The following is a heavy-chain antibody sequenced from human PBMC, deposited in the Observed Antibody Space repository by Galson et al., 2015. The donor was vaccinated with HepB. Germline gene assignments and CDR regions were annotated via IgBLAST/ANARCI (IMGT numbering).Heavy chain of an antibody. CDR3: ARDLYYGSVQTNWFDP. V-gene: IGHV3-7*03. J-gene: IGHJ5*02. D-gene: IGHD3-10*01. Sequence: SLRLSCAASGFTFSSYWMSWVRQAPGKGLEWVANIKQDGSEKYYVDSVKGRFTISRDNAKNSLYLQMNSLRAEDTAVYYCARDLYYGSVQTNWFDPWGQGTLDTVSS. CDR2: IKQDGSEK. CDR1: GFTFSSYW.